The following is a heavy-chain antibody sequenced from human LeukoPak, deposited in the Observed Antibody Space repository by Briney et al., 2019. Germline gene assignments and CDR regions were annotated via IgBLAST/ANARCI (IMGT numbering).Heavy chain of an antibody. V-gene: IGHV1-2*02. D-gene: IGHD6-13*01. CDR3: ARGGRVIAAAGTDY. CDR2: IYPNSGGT. CDR1: RYTFTGYY. Sequence: ASVKVSCKASRYTFTGYYMHWVRQAPGQGLEWMGWIYPNSGGTNYAQKLQGRVTMTTDTSTSTAYMELRSPRSDDTAVYYCARGGRVIAAAGTDYWGQGTLVTVSS. J-gene: IGHJ4*02.